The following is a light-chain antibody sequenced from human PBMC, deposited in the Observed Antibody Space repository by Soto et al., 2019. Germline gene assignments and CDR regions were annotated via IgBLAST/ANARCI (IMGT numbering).Light chain of an antibody. CDR3: ASWDDGLHGRV. CDR1: SSNIGSHT. J-gene: IGLJ3*02. V-gene: IGLV1-44*01. Sequence: QSELTQPPSASGTPGHRVTISCAGGSSNIGSHTVSWYQQFPGTAPKLLIHSNDQRPSGVPDRFSGSKSGTSASLAISGLQSEDEADYYCASWDDGLHGRVFGGGTQLTVL. CDR2: SND.